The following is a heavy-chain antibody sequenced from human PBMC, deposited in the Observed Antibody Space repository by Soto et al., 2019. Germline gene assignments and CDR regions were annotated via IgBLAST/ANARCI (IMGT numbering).Heavy chain of an antibody. J-gene: IGHJ4*02. CDR1: GFTFSSYE. CDR2: ISSSGSTI. D-gene: IGHD6-6*01. Sequence: GGSLRLSCAASGFTFSSYEMNWVRQAPGKGLEWVSYISSSGSTIYYADSVKGRFTISRDNAKNSLYLQMNSLRAEDTAVYYCARDQEGGRYSSSSFDYWGQGTLVTVSS. V-gene: IGHV3-48*03. CDR3: ARDQEGGRYSSSSFDY.